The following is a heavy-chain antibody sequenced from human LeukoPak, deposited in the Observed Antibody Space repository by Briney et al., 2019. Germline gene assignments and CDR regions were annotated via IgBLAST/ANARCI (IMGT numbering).Heavy chain of an antibody. J-gene: IGHJ5*02. CDR2: IYYSGST. V-gene: IGHV4-39*01. D-gene: IGHD3-3*01. CDR3: ARNYDFWSGSNNWFDP. CDR1: GGSISSSSYY. Sequence: ASETLSLTCTVSGGSISSSSYYWGWIRQPPGKGLEWIGNIYYSGSTYYNPSLKSRVTVSVDTSKNQFSLKLDSVTATDTAVYYCARNYDFWSGSNNWFDPWGQGTLVTVSS.